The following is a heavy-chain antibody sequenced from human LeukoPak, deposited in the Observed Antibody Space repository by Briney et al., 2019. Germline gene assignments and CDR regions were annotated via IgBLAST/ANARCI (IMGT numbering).Heavy chain of an antibody. J-gene: IGHJ4*02. D-gene: IGHD6-13*01. CDR1: GYTFTSCG. Sequence: ASVTVSFKASGYTFTSCGISWVRQPPGQGLERMGWISAYNGNTNYAQKLQGRVTMTTDTSTSTAYMELRSLRSDDTAVYYCARDGQPEKKYFDYWGQGTLVTVSS. CDR2: ISAYNGNT. CDR3: ARDGQPEKKYFDY. V-gene: IGHV1-18*01.